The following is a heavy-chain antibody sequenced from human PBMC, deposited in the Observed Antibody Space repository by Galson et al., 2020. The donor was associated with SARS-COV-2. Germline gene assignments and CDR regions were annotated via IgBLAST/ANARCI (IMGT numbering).Heavy chain of an antibody. V-gene: IGHV4-30-4*01. CDR1: GGSIRSGDYY. J-gene: IGHJ2*01. CDR2: IYYSGIT. D-gene: IGHD6-19*01. Sequence: ASETLSLTCTVSGGSIRSGDYYWSWVRQSPGGGLDWIGNIYYSGITHYNQSLQSRVRISIDTSRNQYSLELRSVTAADTAVYYCARVRYSLGWYLVRWYFELWGRGILVPVSS. CDR3: ARVRYSLGWYLVRWYFEL.